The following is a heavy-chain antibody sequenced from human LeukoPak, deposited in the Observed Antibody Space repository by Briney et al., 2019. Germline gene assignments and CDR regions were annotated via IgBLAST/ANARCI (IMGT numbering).Heavy chain of an antibody. Sequence: WMGWISANNGNTNYAQNLQGRVTMTTDTSTSTAYMELRSLRSDDTAVYYCARDFGGKRDYWGQGTLVTVSS. V-gene: IGHV1-18*01. CDR2: ISANNGNT. CDR3: ARDFGGKRDY. D-gene: IGHD4-23*01. J-gene: IGHJ4*02.